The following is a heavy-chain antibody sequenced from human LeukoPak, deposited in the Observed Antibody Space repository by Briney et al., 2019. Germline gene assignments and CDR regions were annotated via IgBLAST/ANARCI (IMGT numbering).Heavy chain of an antibody. J-gene: IGHJ4*02. V-gene: IGHV3-23*01. Sequence: GGSLRLSCAASGFTFSSYAMSWVRQAPGKGLEWVSAISGSGGSTYYADSVKGRCTISRDNSKNTLYLQMNSLRAEDTAVYYCAKDHRDYSNYADYWGQGTLVTVSS. CDR1: GFTFSSYA. D-gene: IGHD4-11*01. CDR2: ISGSGGST. CDR3: AKDHRDYSNYADY.